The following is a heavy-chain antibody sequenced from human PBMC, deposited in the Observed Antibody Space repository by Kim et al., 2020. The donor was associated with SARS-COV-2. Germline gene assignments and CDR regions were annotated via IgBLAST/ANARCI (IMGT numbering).Heavy chain of an antibody. Sequence: SETLSLTCAVYGASLSNNYWSWIRQSPGKGLEWIGEISRGGSSNYNPSLKSRVTMSLDTSKNQFSLKLTSVIAADTAVYFCARVTKAQDDYWSGRVSKWFDPWGQGTLVTVSS. D-gene: IGHD3-3*01. V-gene: IGHV4-34*01. CDR1: GASLSNNY. CDR2: ISRGGSS. J-gene: IGHJ5*02. CDR3: ARVTKAQDDYWSGRVSKWFDP.